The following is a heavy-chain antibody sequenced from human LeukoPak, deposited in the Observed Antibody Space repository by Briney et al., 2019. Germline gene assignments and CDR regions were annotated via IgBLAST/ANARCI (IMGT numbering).Heavy chain of an antibody. Sequence: SETLSLTCSVSGGSISGYYWSWIRQPPGKGLEWIGSIYYSGSTYYNPSLKSRVTISVDTSKNQFSLKLSSVTAADTAVYYCARTRYYYNSRSYGAPYYFDYWGQGTLVTVSS. CDR3: ARTRYYYNSRSYGAPYYFDY. J-gene: IGHJ4*02. CDR2: IYYSGST. V-gene: IGHV4-59*05. D-gene: IGHD3-10*01. CDR1: GGSISGYY.